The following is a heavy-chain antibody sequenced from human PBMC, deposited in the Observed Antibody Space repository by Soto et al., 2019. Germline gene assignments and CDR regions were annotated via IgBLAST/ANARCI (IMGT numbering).Heavy chain of an antibody. CDR1: GFTFSSYW. Sequence: GGSLRLSCAASGFTFSSYWMHWVRQAPGKGLVWVSRINSDGSSTSYAGSVKGRFTISRDNAKNKLYLQMNSLRAEDTAVYYCARFFDNWLDYGSELDYWGQGTLVTVSS. CDR2: INSDGSST. V-gene: IGHV3-74*01. D-gene: IGHD1-20*01. CDR3: ARFFDNWLDYGSELDY. J-gene: IGHJ4*02.